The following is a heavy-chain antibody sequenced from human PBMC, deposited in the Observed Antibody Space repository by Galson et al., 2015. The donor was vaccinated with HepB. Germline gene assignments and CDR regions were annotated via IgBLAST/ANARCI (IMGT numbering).Heavy chain of an antibody. CDR2: ISWNSGSI. CDR3: AKDGVAAAAEGYYYYMDV. J-gene: IGHJ6*03. D-gene: IGHD6-13*01. Sequence: SLRLSCAASGFTFDDYAMHWVRQAPGKGLEWVSGISWNSGSIGYADSVKGRFTISRDNAKNSLYLQMNSLRAEDTALYYCAKDGVAAAAEGYYYYMDVWGKGTTVTVSS. V-gene: IGHV3-9*01. CDR1: GFTFDDYA.